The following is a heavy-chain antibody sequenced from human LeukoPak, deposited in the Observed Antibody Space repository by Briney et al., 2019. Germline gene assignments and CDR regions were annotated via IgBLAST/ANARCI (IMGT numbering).Heavy chain of an antibody. V-gene: IGHV3-7*01. CDR1: GFTFSSYW. J-gene: IGHJ4*02. D-gene: IGHD6-19*01. CDR3: ARDGTFFSSIAVADLAY. CDR2: IKQDGSER. Sequence: PGGSLRLSCAASGFTFSSYWMSWVRQAPGKGLEWVANIKQDGSERYYVDSVKGRFTISRDNAKNSLYLQMNSLRAEDTAVYYCARDGTFFSSIAVADLAYWGQGTLVTVSS.